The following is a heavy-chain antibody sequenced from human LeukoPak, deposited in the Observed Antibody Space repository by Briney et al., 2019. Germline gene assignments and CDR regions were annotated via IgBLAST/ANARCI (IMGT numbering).Heavy chain of an antibody. Sequence: MSSETLSLTCAVYGGSFSGYYWSWIRQPPGKGLEWIGEINHSGSTNYNPSLKSRVTISVDTSKNQFSLKLSSVTAADTAVYYCASSVLRYFDWLPASYGMDVWGQGTTVTVSS. V-gene: IGHV4-34*01. D-gene: IGHD3-9*01. CDR3: ASSVLRYFDWLPASYGMDV. CDR1: GGSFSGYY. J-gene: IGHJ6*02. CDR2: INHSGST.